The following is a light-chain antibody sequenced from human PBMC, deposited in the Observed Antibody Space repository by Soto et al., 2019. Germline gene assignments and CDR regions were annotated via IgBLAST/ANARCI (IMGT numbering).Light chain of an antibody. CDR1: QSISSW. J-gene: IGKJ1*01. CDR2: DAS. CDR3: QQYNSLWS. V-gene: IGKV1-5*01. Sequence: DIQMTQSPSTLSASVGDRVTITCRASQSISSWLAWYQQKPGKAPKVLIYDASTLERGVPSRFSGSGSGTEFTHTISSLKPDAFATYFCQQYNSLWSFGQGTKVEIK.